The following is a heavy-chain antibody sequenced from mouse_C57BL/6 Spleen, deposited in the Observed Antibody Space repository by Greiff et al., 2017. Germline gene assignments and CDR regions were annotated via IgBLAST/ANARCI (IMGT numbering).Heavy chain of an antibody. D-gene: IGHD2-10*01. J-gene: IGHJ4*01. CDR1: GYTFTSYW. CDR3: TLLPPTGYYAMDY. Sequence: VQLQQPGAELVKPGASVKVSCKASGYTFTSYWMHWVKQRPGQGLEWIGRIHPSGSDTNYNQKFKGKATLTVDKSSSTAYMQLSSLTSEDSAVYYCTLLPPTGYYAMDYWGQGTSVTVSS. V-gene: IGHV1-74*01. CDR2: IHPSGSDT.